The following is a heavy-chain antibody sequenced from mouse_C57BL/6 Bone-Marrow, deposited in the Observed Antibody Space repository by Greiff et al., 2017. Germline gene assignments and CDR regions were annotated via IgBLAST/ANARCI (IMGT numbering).Heavy chain of an antibody. D-gene: IGHD2-5*01. V-gene: IGHV1-61*01. CDR3: ARGSNYPYYAMDY. Sequence: QVQLQQPGAELVRPGSSVKLSCKASGYTFTSYWMDWVKQRPGQGLEWIGNIYPSDSETHYNQKFKDKATLTVDKSSSTAYMQLSSLTSEDYAVYYCARGSNYPYYAMDYWGQGTSVTVSS. CDR2: IYPSDSET. J-gene: IGHJ4*01. CDR1: GYTFTSYW.